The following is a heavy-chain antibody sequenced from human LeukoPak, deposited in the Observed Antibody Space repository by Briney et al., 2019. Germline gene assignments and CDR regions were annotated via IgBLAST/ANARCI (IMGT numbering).Heavy chain of an antibody. V-gene: IGHV5-51*01. D-gene: IGHD6-19*01. Sequence: GASLKISCKASGYPFTNYWIAWGRPMPGKGVEWMGVIYPGDSDTRYSPSFQGQITMSVDKSISTAFLQWSSLKASDTAMYYCARTPIAVTGTWLDYWGQGALITVSS. CDR3: ARTPIAVTGTWLDY. J-gene: IGHJ4*02. CDR2: IYPGDSDT. CDR1: GYPFTNYW.